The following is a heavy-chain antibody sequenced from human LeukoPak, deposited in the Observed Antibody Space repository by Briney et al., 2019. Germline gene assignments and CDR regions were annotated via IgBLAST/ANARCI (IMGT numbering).Heavy chain of an antibody. CDR1: GDSINSLDL. V-gene: IGHV4-4*02. D-gene: IGHD3-22*01. CDR3: AGLVGRYSSGLYYYYFDY. Sequence: SGTLSLTCTVSGDSINSLDLWSWVRQPPGKGLEWIGEMYLSGTTHSNPSVKSRVTISIDKSRNQFFLNLSSVTAADTAVYYCAGLVGRYSSGLYYYYFDYWGQGTLVTVSS. J-gene: IGHJ4*02. CDR2: MYLSGTT.